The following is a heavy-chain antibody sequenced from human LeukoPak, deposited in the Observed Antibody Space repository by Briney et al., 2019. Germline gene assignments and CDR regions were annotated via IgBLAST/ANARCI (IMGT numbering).Heavy chain of an antibody. CDR1: EYTFTDYY. Sequence: ASVKVSCTASEYTFTDYYMHWVRQAPGQGLEWMGWISAYNGNTNYAQKLQGRVTMTTDTSTSTAYMELRSLRSDDTAVYYCARDGGYSCYVPQYDAFDMWGQGTMVTVSS. CDR2: ISAYNGNT. D-gene: IGHD5-12*01. V-gene: IGHV1-18*04. CDR3: ARDGGYSCYVPQYDAFDM. J-gene: IGHJ3*02.